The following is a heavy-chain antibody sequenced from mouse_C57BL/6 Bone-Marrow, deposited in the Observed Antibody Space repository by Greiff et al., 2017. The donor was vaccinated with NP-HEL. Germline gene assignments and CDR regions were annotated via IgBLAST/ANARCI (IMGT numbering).Heavy chain of an antibody. CDR1: GFTFSNYW. Sequence: EVMLVESGGGLVQPGGSMKLSCVASGFTFSNYWMNWVRQSPEKGLEWVAQIRLKSDNYATYYADSVKDRFTISRDDSQSMLYLQMNNLKTEDTAMYYCVLGSLYAMDYWGQGTSVTVSS. V-gene: IGHV6-6*02. CDR2: IRLKSDNYAT. D-gene: IGHD4-1*01. CDR3: VLGSLYAMDY. J-gene: IGHJ4*01.